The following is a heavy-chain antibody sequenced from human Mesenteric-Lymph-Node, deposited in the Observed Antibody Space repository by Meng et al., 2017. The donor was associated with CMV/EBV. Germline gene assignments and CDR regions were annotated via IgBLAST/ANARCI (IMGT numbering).Heavy chain of an antibody. V-gene: IGHV3-66*02. CDR3: ARFYGAGSYFIDV. CDR2: IYSDGRT. D-gene: IGHD3-10*01. CDR1: GFTFGDYA. Sequence: GESLKISCAASGFTFGDYAMSWVRQAPGKGLEWVSVIYSDGRTYHADSVKGRFSISRDYSKTTLFLQMNSLRAEDTAVYYCARFYGAGSYFIDVWGQGTLVTVSS. J-gene: IGHJ4*02.